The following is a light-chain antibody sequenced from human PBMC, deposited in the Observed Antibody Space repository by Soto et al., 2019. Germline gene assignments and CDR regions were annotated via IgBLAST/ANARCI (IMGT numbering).Light chain of an antibody. CDR1: NSDIGAYEY. CDR2: EVS. Sequence: QSALTQPASVSGSPGQSITISCTGTNSDIGAYEYVSWYQQLPGKAPQLIIYEVSNRPSGVSNRFSGSKSGNTASLTISGLQAEDKAAYFCGSYTGSSTRIFRTGTKVTVL. J-gene: IGLJ1*01. CDR3: GSYTGSSTRI. V-gene: IGLV2-14*01.